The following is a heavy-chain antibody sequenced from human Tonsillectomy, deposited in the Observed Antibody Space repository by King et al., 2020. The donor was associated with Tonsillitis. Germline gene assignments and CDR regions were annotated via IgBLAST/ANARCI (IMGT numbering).Heavy chain of an antibody. CDR3: AKDWAMVRGVITEYYFDY. Sequence: QLVQSGGGLVQPGRSLRLSCAASGLTFDDYAMHWVRQAPGKGLEWVSGISWNSGSIGYVDSVKGRFTISRDNAKNSLYLQMNSLRAEDTALYYCAKDWAMVRGVITEYYFDYWGQGTLVTVSS. J-gene: IGHJ4*02. V-gene: IGHV3-9*01. D-gene: IGHD3-10*01. CDR1: GLTFDDYA. CDR2: ISWNSGSI.